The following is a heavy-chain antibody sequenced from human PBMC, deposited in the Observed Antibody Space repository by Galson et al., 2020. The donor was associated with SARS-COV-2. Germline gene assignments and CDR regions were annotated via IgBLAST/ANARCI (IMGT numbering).Heavy chain of an antibody. D-gene: IGHD1-1*01. Sequence: GESLKISCAASEFTFSSYSMNWVRQAPGKGLEWVSFISSSSNFIYYADSVKGRFTISRDDAKNSLYLQVNSLRAEDTAVYYCARDSRIPPTRGMDVWGQGTTVTVSS. J-gene: IGHJ6*02. CDR1: EFTFSSYS. CDR2: ISSSSNFI. CDR3: ARDSRIPPTRGMDV. V-gene: IGHV3-21*01.